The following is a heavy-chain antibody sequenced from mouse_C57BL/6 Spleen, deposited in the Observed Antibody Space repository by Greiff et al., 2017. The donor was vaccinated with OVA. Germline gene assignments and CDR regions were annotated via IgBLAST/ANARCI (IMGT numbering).Heavy chain of an antibody. CDR2: IHPRSGNT. J-gene: IGHJ2*01. CDR1: GYTFTSYG. CDR3: ARWGTTVASHFDY. Sequence: VQVVESGAELARPGASVKLSCKASGYTFTSYGISWVKQRTGQGLEWIGEIHPRSGNTYYNEKFKGKATLTADKSSSTAYMELRSLTSEDSAVYFCARWGTTVASHFDYWGQGTTLTVSS. V-gene: IGHV1-81*01. D-gene: IGHD1-1*01.